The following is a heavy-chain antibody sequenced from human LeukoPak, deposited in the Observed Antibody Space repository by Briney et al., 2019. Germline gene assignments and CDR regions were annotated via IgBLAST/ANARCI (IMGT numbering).Heavy chain of an antibody. V-gene: IGHV4-39*07. CDR2: LYYSGKT. CDR1: GGSISSTTYY. Sequence: PSDTLSLTCIISGGSISSTTYYWGWIRQPPGTGLEWIGTLYYSGKTYYNPSLKSRVTISIDTSKNQFSLKLSSVTAADTAVYYCARRRVRGVIMKGPNWFDPWGQGTLVTASS. CDR3: ARRRVRGVIMKGPNWFDP. D-gene: IGHD3-10*01. J-gene: IGHJ5*02.